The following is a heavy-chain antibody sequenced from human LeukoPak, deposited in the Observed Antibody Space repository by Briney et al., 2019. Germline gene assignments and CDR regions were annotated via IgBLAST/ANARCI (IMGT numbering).Heavy chain of an antibody. V-gene: IGHV1-24*01. D-gene: IGHD6-19*01. CDR1: GYTLTELS. Sequence: ASVKVSCKVSGYTLTELSMHWVRQAPGKGLEWMGGFDPEDGETIYAQKFQGRVTMTEDTSTDTAYMELSSLRSEDTAVYYCATRIAVAGASFDYWGQRTLVTVSS. CDR2: FDPEDGET. CDR3: ATRIAVAGASFDY. J-gene: IGHJ4*02.